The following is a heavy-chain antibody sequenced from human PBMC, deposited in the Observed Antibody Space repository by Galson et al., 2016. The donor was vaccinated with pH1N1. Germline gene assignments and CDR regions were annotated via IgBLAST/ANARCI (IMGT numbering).Heavy chain of an antibody. J-gene: IGHJ4*02. CDR1: GYSFTDHY. D-gene: IGHD2-2*01. Sequence: SVKVSCKASGYSFTDHYLHWVRQAPGQGLEWMGRIDTESGDTDYAPRLQGRVTMTRDTSISTTYLEVSSLTSDDTAVYYCARPAMTGYLDHWGQGTLVTVSS. CDR2: IDTESGDT. V-gene: IGHV1-2*06. CDR3: ARPAMTGYLDH.